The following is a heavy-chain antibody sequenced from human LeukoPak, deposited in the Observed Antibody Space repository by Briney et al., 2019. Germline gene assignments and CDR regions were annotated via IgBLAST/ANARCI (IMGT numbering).Heavy chain of an antibody. D-gene: IGHD5-18*01. CDR3: ARAGGLQLWSNFDY. Sequence: SVKVSCKASGYTFTSYGISWVRQAPGQGLEWMGGIIPIFGTANYAQKFQGRVTITADESTSTAYMELSSLRSEDTAVYYCARAGGLQLWSNFDYWGQGTLVTVSS. CDR1: GYTFTSYG. J-gene: IGHJ4*02. V-gene: IGHV1-69*13. CDR2: IIPIFGTA.